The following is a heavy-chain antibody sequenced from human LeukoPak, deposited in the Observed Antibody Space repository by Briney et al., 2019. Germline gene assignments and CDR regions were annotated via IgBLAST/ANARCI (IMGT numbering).Heavy chain of an antibody. J-gene: IGHJ6*02. CDR3: AKVPYGSGSFYYYGMDV. CDR1: GFTFSSYA. Sequence: PGGSLRLSCAASGFTFSSYAMSWVRQAPGKGLEWVSGIGGSGAGTYYAVSVKGRFTISRDNSKNTLYLQMNSLRAEDTAVYYCAKVPYGSGSFYYYGMDVWGQGTTVTVSS. V-gene: IGHV3-23*01. D-gene: IGHD3-10*01. CDR2: IGGSGAGT.